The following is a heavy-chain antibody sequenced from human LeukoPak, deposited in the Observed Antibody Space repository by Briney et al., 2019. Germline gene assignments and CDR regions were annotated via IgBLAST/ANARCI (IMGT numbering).Heavy chain of an antibody. Sequence: PSETLSLTCTVSGGSISSGGYYWSWIRQHPGKGLEWIGYIYYSGSTYYNPSLKSRVTISVDTSKNQFSLKLSSVTAADTAVYYCAGGQLWSPYFDYWGQGTLVTVSS. J-gene: IGHJ4*02. CDR1: GGSISSGGYY. V-gene: IGHV4-31*03. CDR2: IYYSGST. CDR3: AGGQLWSPYFDY. D-gene: IGHD5-18*01.